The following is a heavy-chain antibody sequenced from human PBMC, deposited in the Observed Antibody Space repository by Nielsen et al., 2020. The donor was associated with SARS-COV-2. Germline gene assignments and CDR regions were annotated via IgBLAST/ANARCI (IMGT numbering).Heavy chain of an antibody. J-gene: IGHJ2*01. D-gene: IGHD3-3*01. CDR1: GGSISSYY. Sequence: SETLSLTCTVSGGSISSYYWSWIRQPPGKGLEWIGYIYYSGSTNYSPSLKSRVTISVDTSKNQFSLKLSSVTAADTAVYYCARRQYDFWSGYQNYWYFDLWGRGTLVTVSS. V-gene: IGHV4-59*08. CDR2: IYYSGST. CDR3: ARRQYDFWSGYQNYWYFDL.